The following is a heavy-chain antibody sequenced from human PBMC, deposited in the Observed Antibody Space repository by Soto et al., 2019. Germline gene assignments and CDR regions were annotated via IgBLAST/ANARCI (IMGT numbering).Heavy chain of an antibody. V-gene: IGHV1-18*01. CDR2: ISAYNGNT. J-gene: IGHJ4*01. CDR3: PRGGGVPDAHPFDY. D-gene: IGHD2-2*01. CDR1: GYTFTSYG. Sequence: QVQLVQSGAEVKKPGASVKVSCKASGYTFTSYGISWVRQAPGQGLEWMGWISAYNGNTNYAQKLQGRVIMTTATAASKPYTELRSLRSDDTAVYYCPRGGGVPDAHPFDYWGHGTLVTVSS.